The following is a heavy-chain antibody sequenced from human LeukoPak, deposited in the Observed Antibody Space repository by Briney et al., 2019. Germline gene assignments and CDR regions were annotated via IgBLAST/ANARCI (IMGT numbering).Heavy chain of an antibody. V-gene: IGHV4-39*01. D-gene: IGHD3-10*01. CDR2: IYYSGST. Sequence: SETLSLTCTVSGGSISSSSYYWGWIRQPPGKGLEWIGSIYYSGSTYYNPSLKSRVTISVDTSKNQFSLKLSSVTAADTAVYYCARLHYYGSSYYFDYWGQGTLVTVSS. CDR1: GGSISSSSYY. J-gene: IGHJ4*02. CDR3: ARLHYYGSSYYFDY.